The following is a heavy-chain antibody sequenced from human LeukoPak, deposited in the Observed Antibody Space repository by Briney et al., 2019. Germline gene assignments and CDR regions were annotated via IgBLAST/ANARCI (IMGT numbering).Heavy chain of an antibody. D-gene: IGHD6-19*01. CDR3: AKESAEVAVAGTDYYYYGMDV. CDR1: GFTFSSYG. V-gene: IGHV3-30*18. Sequence: GGSLRLSCAASGFTFSSYGMHWVRQAPGKGLEWVAVISYDGSKKYYADSVKGRFTISRDNSKNTLYLQMNSLRAEDTAVYYCAKESAEVAVAGTDYYYYGMDVWGQGTTVTVSS. CDR2: ISYDGSKK. J-gene: IGHJ6*02.